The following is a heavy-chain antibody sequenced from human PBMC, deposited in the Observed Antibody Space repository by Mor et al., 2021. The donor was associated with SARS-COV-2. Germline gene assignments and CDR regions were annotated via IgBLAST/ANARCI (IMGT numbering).Heavy chain of an antibody. V-gene: IGHV4-4*02. Sequence: NPSLKSRVTISVDKSKNQFSLKLSSVTAADTAVYYCALLFSSGYLDYWGQGTRVTVSS. J-gene: IGHJ4*02. D-gene: IGHD3-22*01. CDR3: ALLFSSGYLDY.